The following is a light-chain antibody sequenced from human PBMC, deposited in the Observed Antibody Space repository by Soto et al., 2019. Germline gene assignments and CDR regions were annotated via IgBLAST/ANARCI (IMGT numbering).Light chain of an antibody. J-gene: IGKJ1*01. CDR3: QQYYSFPRT. V-gene: IGKV1-8*01. Sequence: AIRMTQSPSSVSASVGDRVTITCRASQGISSWLAWYQQKPGKAPELLIYAASTLQSGVPSRFSGSGSGTDFTLTISCLQSEDFATYYCQQYYSFPRTFGQGTKVNIK. CDR1: QGISSW. CDR2: AAS.